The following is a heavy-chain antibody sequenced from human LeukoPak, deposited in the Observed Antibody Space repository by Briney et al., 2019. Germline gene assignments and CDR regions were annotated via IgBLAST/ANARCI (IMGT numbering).Heavy chain of an antibody. D-gene: IGHD1-7*01. CDR2: ISSSSTYI. J-gene: IGHJ5*02. CDR3: AREESWGITGTNLYNWFDP. CDR1: GFTFSSYS. V-gene: IGHV3-21*06. Sequence: GGSLRLSCAASGFTFSSYSMTWVRQAPGKGLEWVSSISSSSTYIYYADSVKGRFTISRDNTKNSLYLQMNSLSGEDTAVYYCAREESWGITGTNLYNWFDPWGQGTLVTVSS.